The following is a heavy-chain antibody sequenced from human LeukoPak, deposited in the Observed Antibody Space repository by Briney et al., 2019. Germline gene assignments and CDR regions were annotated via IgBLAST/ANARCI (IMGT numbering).Heavy chain of an antibody. Sequence: PGGSLRLSCAASGFTFSRYSMNWVRRAPGKGLEWVSSISISSNYIYYADSVKGRFTISRDNAKNTLNLQMNSLRAEDTAVYYCARDLGQYYDTSDNWFDPWGQGTLVTVSS. CDR2: ISISSNYI. J-gene: IGHJ5*02. D-gene: IGHD3-22*01. CDR3: ARDLGQYYDTSDNWFDP. V-gene: IGHV3-21*01. CDR1: GFTFSRYS.